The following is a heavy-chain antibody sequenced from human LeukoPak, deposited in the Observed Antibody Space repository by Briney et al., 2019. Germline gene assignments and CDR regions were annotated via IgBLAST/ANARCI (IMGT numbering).Heavy chain of an antibody. CDR3: AKSKGRFGELGAFDI. V-gene: IGHV3-9*01. CDR1: GFTFDDYA. CDR2: ISWNSGSI. Sequence: GGSLRLSCAASGFTFDDYAMHWVRQAPGKGLEWVSGISWNSGSIGYADSVKGRFIISRDNAKNSLYLQMNSLRAEDTALYYCAKSKGRFGELGAFDIWGQGTMVTVSS. J-gene: IGHJ3*02. D-gene: IGHD3-10*01.